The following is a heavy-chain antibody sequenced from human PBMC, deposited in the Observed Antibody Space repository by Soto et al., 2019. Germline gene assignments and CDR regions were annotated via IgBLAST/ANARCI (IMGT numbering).Heavy chain of an antibody. Sequence: QVTLKESGPALVNPTETLTLTCTVSGFSLTDSDVGVSWIRQPPGKALEWLAHILSNDEEVYSSSLTSRLTISKAPSQNPLVLTMSNMEPVDTATYYCARIRGYCSGGSCYYYYYAMDVWGQGTTVTVAS. CDR2: ILSNDEE. CDR1: GFSLTDSDVG. J-gene: IGHJ6*02. V-gene: IGHV2-26*01. D-gene: IGHD2-15*01. CDR3: ARIRGYCSGGSCYYYYYAMDV.